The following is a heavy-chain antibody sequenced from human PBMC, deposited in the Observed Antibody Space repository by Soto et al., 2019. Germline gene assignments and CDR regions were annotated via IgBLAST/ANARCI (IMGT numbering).Heavy chain of an antibody. CDR2: ISGNGGDYT. D-gene: IGHD2-2*01. J-gene: IGHJ4*02. V-gene: IGHV3-23*01. CDR3: VPLCRYCSTTTPS. Sequence: VQLLESGGGLVQPGGSLRLSCAASGFTFSTYAMSWVRQAPRKGLEWVSAISGNGGDYTYYADSVKGRFSISRDNSKNTLYLQMNSLRAEDTAVYYCVPLCRYCSTTTPSWGQGTLVTVSS. CDR1: GFTFSTYA.